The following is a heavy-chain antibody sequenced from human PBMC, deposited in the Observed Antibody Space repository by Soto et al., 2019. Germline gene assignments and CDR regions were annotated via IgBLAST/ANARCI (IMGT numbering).Heavy chain of an antibody. Sequence: QPGGSLRLSCAASGFTVSSNYMSWVRQAPGKGLEWVSVIYSGGSTYYADSVKGRFTISRHNSKNTLYLQMNSLRAEDTAVYYCATCDFWSGYYSYYYYYMDVWGKGTTVTVSS. CDR2: IYSGGST. V-gene: IGHV3-53*04. J-gene: IGHJ6*03. CDR1: GFTVSSNY. CDR3: ATCDFWSGYYSYYYYYMDV. D-gene: IGHD3-3*01.